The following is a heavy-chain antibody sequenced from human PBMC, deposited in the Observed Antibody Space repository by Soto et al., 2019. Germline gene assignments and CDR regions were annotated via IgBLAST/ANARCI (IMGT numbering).Heavy chain of an antibody. V-gene: IGHV1-69*13. Sequence: ASVKVSCKASGGTFSSYAISWVRQAPGQGLEWMGGIIPIFGTANYAQKFQGRVTITADESTSTAYMELSSMRSEDTAVYYCAGGRGDNWFDPWGQGTLVTVSS. J-gene: IGHJ5*02. CDR1: GGTFSSYA. CDR2: IIPIFGTA. D-gene: IGHD3-10*01. CDR3: AGGRGDNWFDP.